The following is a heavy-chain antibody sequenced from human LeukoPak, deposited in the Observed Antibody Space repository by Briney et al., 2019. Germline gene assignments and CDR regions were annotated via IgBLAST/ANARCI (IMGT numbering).Heavy chain of an antibody. V-gene: IGHV4-31*03. CDR2: IYYSGST. J-gene: IGHJ4*02. CDR1: GGSISSGGYY. CDR3: AREVAGPFDY. D-gene: IGHD6-19*01. Sequence: SETLSLTCTVSGGSISSGGYYWSWIRQHPGKGLEWIGYIYYSGSTYYNPSLKSRVTMSVDTSKNQFSLKLSSVTAADTAVYYCAREVAGPFDYWGQGTLVTVSS.